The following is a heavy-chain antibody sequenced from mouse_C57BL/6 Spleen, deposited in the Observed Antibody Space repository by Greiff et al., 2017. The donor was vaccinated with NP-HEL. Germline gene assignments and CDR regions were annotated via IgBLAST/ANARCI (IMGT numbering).Heavy chain of an antibody. J-gene: IGHJ2*01. V-gene: IGHV5-9*01. CDR2: ISGGGGNT. Sequence: EVQRVESGGGLVKPGGSLKLSCAASGFTFSSYTMSWVRQTPEKRLEWVATISGGGGNTYYPDSVKGRFTISRDNAKNTLYLQMSSLRSEDTALYYCARHDDGYYAQGVDYWGQGTTLTVSS. CDR1: GFTFSSYT. CDR3: ARHDDGYYAQGVDY. D-gene: IGHD2-3*01.